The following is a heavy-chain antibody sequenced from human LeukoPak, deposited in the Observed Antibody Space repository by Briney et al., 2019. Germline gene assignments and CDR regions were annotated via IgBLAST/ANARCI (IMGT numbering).Heavy chain of an antibody. V-gene: IGHV3-21*01. J-gene: IGHJ2*01. D-gene: IGHD6-13*01. Sequence: PGGSLRLSYAASGFTFSSYSMNWVRQAPGKGLEWVSSISSSSSYIYYADSVKGRFTISRDNAKNSLYLQMNSLRAEDTAVYYCARPSGIAGWYFDLWGRGTLVTVSS. CDR1: GFTFSSYS. CDR3: ARPSGIAGWYFDL. CDR2: ISSSSSYI.